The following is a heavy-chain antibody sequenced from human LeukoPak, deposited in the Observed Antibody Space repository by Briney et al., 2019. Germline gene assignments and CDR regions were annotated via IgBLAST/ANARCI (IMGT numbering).Heavy chain of an antibody. J-gene: IGHJ4*02. D-gene: IGHD6-13*01. CDR2: IPYDGSNK. CDR3: AKDPGSSWYYFDY. Sequence: GGSLRFSCAASGFTFSSYGMHWVRQAPGKGLEWVAVIPYDGSNKYYADSVKGRFTISRDNSKNTLYLQMNSLRAEDTAVYYCAKDPGSSWYYFDYWVQGTLVTVSS. CDR1: GFTFSSYG. V-gene: IGHV3-30*18.